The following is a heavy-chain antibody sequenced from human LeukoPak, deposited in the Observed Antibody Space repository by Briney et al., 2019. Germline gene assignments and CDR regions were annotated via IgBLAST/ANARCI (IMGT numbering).Heavy chain of an antibody. CDR1: GFTFSSYA. CDR3: AKPRNLQRYSYGYSFDY. J-gene: IGHJ4*02. D-gene: IGHD5-18*01. Sequence: PGGSLRLSCAASGFTFSSYAMSWVRQAPGKGLEWVSAISGSGGSTYYADSVKGRFTISRDNSKNTLYLQMNSLRAEDTAVYYRAKPRNLQRYSYGYSFDYWGQGTLVTVSS. CDR2: ISGSGGST. V-gene: IGHV3-23*01.